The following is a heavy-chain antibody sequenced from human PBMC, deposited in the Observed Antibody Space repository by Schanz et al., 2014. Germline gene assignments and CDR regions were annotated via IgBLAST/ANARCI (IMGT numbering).Heavy chain of an antibody. CDR2: IIPILGIA. Sequence: QVQLVQSGAEVKKPGSSVKVSRKASGGTFSSYSISWVRQAPGQGLEWMGRIIPILGIANYAQKFQGRVTNTADKSTSTAYMDLSSLRPEDTAVYYCARAFGGYDPAGALDYWGQGTLVAVSS. CDR3: ARAFGGYDPAGALDY. D-gene: IGHD5-12*01. V-gene: IGHV1-69*02. J-gene: IGHJ4*02. CDR1: GGTFSSYS.